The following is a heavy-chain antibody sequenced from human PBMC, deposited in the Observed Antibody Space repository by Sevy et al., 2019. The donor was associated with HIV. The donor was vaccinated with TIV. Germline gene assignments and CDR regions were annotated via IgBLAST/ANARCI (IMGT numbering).Heavy chain of an antibody. CDR1: GDSISTSNYY. CDR3: ARRLSTYYYFDY. Sequence: SETLSLTCTVSGDSISTSNYYWGWIRQPPGKGLEWIGSIYYTGSTYWNPSLKSRVTISVDTSKNQFSLKLSSVTAADTAVYYCARRLSTYYYFDYWGQGTLVTVSS. J-gene: IGHJ4*02. V-gene: IGHV4-39*01. D-gene: IGHD2-21*01. CDR2: IYYTGST.